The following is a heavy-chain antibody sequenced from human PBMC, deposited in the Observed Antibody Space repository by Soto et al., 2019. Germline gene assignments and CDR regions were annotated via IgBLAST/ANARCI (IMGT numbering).Heavy chain of an antibody. CDR3: ARVGGYYYDSSGYYFLYGYFDY. CDR2: ISSSSSYI. CDR1: GFTFSSYS. D-gene: IGHD3-22*01. J-gene: IGHJ4*02. V-gene: IGHV3-21*01. Sequence: GESLKISCAASGFTFSSYSMNWVRQAPGKGLEWVSSISSSSSYIYYADSVKGRFTISRDNAKNSLYLQMNSLRAEDTAVYYCARVGGYYYDSSGYYFLYGYFDYWGQGTLVTVSS.